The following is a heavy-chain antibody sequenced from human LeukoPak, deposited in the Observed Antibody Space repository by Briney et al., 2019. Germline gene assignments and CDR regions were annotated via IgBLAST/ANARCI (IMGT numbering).Heavy chain of an antibody. CDR1: GFTFRSYA. CDR2: ISSNGGST. V-gene: IGHV3-64*01. CDR3: ARDSGLTRNVTY. J-gene: IGHJ4*01. D-gene: IGHD1-20*01. Sequence: GGSLGLSRAASGFTFRSYATHWVSQAPGKGLESVSAISSNGGSTYYANSVKGRFTISRDNSKNTLYLQMGSLRAEDLAVYYCARDSGLTRNVTYWSPASLVTASS.